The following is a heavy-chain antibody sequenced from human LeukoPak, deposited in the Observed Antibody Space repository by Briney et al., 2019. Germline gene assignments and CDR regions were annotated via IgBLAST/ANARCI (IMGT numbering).Heavy chain of an antibody. Sequence: PGRSLRLSCAASGFTFDDYAMHWVRQAPGKGLEWVSGISWNSGSIGYADSAKGRFTISRDNAKNSLYLQMNSLRAEDTALYYCAKDTSSGLDYWGQGTLVTVSS. CDR3: AKDTSSGLDY. CDR1: GFTFDDYA. J-gene: IGHJ4*02. D-gene: IGHD6-19*01. CDR2: ISWNSGSI. V-gene: IGHV3-9*01.